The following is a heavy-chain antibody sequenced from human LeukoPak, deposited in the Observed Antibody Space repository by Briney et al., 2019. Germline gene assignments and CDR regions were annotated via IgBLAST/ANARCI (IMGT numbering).Heavy chain of an antibody. CDR3: ATYDSSGYPYYYYYYGMDV. CDR1: GDSLIRNFYY. D-gene: IGHD3-22*01. J-gene: IGHJ6*02. Sequence: PSETLSLTCTVSGDSLIRNFYYWGWIRQPPGKGLEWIGEINHSGSTNYNPSLKSRVTISVDTSKNQFSLKLSSVTAADTAVYYCATYDSSGYPYYYYYYGMDVWGQGTTVTVSS. V-gene: IGHV4-39*07. CDR2: INHSGST.